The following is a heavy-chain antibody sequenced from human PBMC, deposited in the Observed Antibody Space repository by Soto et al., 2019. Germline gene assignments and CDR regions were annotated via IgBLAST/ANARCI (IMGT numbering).Heavy chain of an antibody. J-gene: IGHJ6*04. Sequence: PGGSLRLSCAASGFTFSSYWMHWVRQAPGKGLVWVSRINSDGSSTSYADSVKGRFTISRDNAKNTLYLQMNSLRAEDTAVYYCARAHQPYGEYGYYYYGMDVWGEGTKATVSS. D-gene: IGHD4-17*01. V-gene: IGHV3-74*01. CDR2: INSDGSST. CDR3: ARAHQPYGEYGYYYYGMDV. CDR1: GFTFSSYW.